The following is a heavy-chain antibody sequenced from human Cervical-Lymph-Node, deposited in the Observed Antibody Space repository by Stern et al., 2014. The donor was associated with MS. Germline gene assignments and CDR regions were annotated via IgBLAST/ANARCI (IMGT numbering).Heavy chain of an antibody. CDR1: GGTFSSFA. D-gene: IGHD6-13*01. Sequence: QVQLGQSGAEVKKPGSSVKVSCKASGGTFSSFAISWVRQAPGQGLEWLGGVTPLFGTANYAQKFQGRVTFTEDESTSTVYMELSSLRSDDTAVYYCTRHQEGIAASWGQGTLVTVSS. J-gene: IGHJ5*02. CDR2: VTPLFGTA. V-gene: IGHV1-69*01. CDR3: TRHQEGIAAS.